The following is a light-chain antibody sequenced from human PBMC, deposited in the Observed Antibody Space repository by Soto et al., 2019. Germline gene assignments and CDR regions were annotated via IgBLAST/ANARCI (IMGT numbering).Light chain of an antibody. CDR2: GVS. J-gene: IGKJ4*01. Sequence: DIQMTQSPSTLSASVGDRVTITCRASQSISSWLAWYQQKPGKAPKLRIFGVSSLGNGVPSRFSVSGSGTEFTLTISSLQPDDVAAYYCQLYSSYSGLTFGGGTKVEIK. CDR3: QLYSSYSGLT. V-gene: IGKV1-5*03. CDR1: QSISSW.